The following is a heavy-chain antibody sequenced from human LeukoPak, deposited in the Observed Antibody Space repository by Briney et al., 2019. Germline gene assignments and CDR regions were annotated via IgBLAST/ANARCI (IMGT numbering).Heavy chain of an antibody. V-gene: IGHV3-7*05. Sequence: GRSLRLSCAASGFTFSSFWMSWVRQAPGKGLEWVANIKQDGSEKYYGDSVKGRFTISRDNAKNSLYLQMNSLRAEDTAVYYCAKGPPCREYCSLEFYFDYWGQGTLVTVSS. CDR1: GFTFSSFW. D-gene: IGHD2/OR15-2a*01. J-gene: IGHJ4*02. CDR3: AKGPPCREYCSLEFYFDY. CDR2: IKQDGSEK.